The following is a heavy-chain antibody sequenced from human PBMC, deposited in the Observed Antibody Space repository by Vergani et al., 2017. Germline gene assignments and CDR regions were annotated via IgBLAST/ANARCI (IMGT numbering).Heavy chain of an antibody. CDR2: IYSTGST. D-gene: IGHD3-3*01. CDR3: ARERSSGNFDY. J-gene: IGHJ4*02. CDR1: GGSFNTYY. Sequence: QVQLEESGPGLVKPSETLSLTCTVSGGSFNTYYWSWIRQSPGKGLEWIGYIYSTGSTNYNPSLNSRVTMSVDTSKNQFSLKLSSVTAADTAVYYCARERSSGNFDYWGQGTLVTVSS. V-gene: IGHV4-59*12.